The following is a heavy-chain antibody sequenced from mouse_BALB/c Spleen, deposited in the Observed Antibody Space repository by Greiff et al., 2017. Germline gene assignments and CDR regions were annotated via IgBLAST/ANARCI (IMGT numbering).Heavy chain of an antibody. Sequence: DVHLVESGGGLVKPGGSLKLSCAASGFTFSSYAMSWVRQTPEKRLEWVASISSGGSTYYPDSVKGRFTISRDNARNILYLQMSSLRSEDTAMYYCAREGDYDYFDYWGQGTTLTVSS. D-gene: IGHD2-4*01. CDR2: ISSGGST. J-gene: IGHJ2*01. CDR1: GFTFSSYA. CDR3: AREGDYDYFDY. V-gene: IGHV5-6-5*01.